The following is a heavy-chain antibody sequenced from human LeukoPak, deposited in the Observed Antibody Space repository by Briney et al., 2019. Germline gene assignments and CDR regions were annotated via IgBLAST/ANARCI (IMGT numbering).Heavy chain of an antibody. D-gene: IGHD3-10*01. V-gene: IGHV4-4*02. CDR3: ARGRIPTDYYGSGSYPPSNWFDP. CDR1: GGSISSSNW. CDR2: IYHSGSA. J-gene: IGHJ5*02. Sequence: ASETLSLTCAVSGGSISSSNWWSWVRQSPGKGLEWIGEIYHSGSANYNPSLDSRITISVDKSKNQFSLKLSSVTAADTAVYYCARGRIPTDYYGSGSYPPSNWFDPWGQGTLVTVSS.